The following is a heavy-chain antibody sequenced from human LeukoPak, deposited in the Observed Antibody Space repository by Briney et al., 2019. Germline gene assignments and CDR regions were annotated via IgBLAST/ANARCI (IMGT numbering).Heavy chain of an antibody. Sequence: PSQTLSLTCAVSGGSISSGGYSWSWIRQPPGKGLEWIGYIYHSGSTYYNPSLKSRVTISVDRSKNQFSLKLSSVTAADTAVYYCGRAGDYGDYVFDYWGQGTLVTVSS. V-gene: IGHV4-30-2*01. J-gene: IGHJ4*02. D-gene: IGHD4-17*01. CDR3: GRAGDYGDYVFDY. CDR1: GGSISSGGYS. CDR2: IYHSGST.